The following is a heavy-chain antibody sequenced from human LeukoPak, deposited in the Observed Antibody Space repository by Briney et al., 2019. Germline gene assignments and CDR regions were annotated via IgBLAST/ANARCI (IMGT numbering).Heavy chain of an antibody. CDR3: AKGARFLGNAFDI. Sequence: GGSLRLSCVASGFIFDDSDTHWVRQVPGKGLEWVSGISWNSGSKDYADSVKGRFTISRDNAKNSLYLQMRSLRAEDTALYYCAKGARFLGNAFDIWGQGTMVTVSS. CDR2: ISWNSGSK. J-gene: IGHJ3*02. V-gene: IGHV3-9*01. CDR1: GFIFDDSD. D-gene: IGHD3-3*01.